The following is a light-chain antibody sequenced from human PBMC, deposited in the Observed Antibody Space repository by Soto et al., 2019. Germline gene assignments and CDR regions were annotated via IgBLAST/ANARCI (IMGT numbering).Light chain of an antibody. J-gene: IGKJ1*01. CDR1: QTVNSDY. CDR2: GAS. V-gene: IGKV3-20*01. CDR3: HQYGSSPWT. Sequence: EIVLTQSPGTLSLSPGETATLSCRASQTVNSDYLAWYQQKPGQAPRLLISGASSRATGIPDRFSGSGSGTDFTLTISRLEPEDFAVYYCHQYGSSPWTFGQGTKVDIK.